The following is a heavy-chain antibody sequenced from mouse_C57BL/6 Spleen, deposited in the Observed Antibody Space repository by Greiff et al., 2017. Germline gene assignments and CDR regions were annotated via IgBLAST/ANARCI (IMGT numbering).Heavy chain of an antibody. CDR1: GFTFSSYG. CDR3: ARHFDGFYVYAMDY. J-gene: IGHJ4*01. Sequence: EVQLVESGGDLVKPGGSLKLSCAASGFTFSSYGMSWVRQTPDKRLEWVATISSGGSYTYYPDSVKGRFTISRDNAKNTLYLQMSSLKSEDTAMDYCARHFDGFYVYAMDYWGQGTSVTVSS. D-gene: IGHD2-3*01. CDR2: ISSGGSYT. V-gene: IGHV5-6*01.